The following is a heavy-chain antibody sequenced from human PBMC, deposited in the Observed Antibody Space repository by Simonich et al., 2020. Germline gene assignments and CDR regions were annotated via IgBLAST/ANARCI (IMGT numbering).Heavy chain of an antibody. CDR3: ARDPAGEVGDAFDI. V-gene: IGHV1-2*02. CDR2: INPNSGGT. D-gene: IGHD2-2*01. J-gene: IGHJ3*02. CDR1: GYTFTGYY. Sequence: QVQLVQSGAEVKKPGASVKVSCKASGYTFTGYYMHWGRQAPGQGLEGMGWINPNSGGTNYAQKFQGRVTMTRDTSISTAYMELSRLRSDDTAVYYCARDPAGEVGDAFDIWGQGTMVTVSS.